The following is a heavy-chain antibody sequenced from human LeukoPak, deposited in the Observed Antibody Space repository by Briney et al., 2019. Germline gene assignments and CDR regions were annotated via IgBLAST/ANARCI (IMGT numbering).Heavy chain of an antibody. D-gene: IGHD6-19*01. Sequence: ASVKVSCKASGYTFTSYGISWVRRAPGQGLEWMGWINAYNGNTNYAQKLQGRVTMTTDTSTSTAYIELRSLRSDDTAVHYCARDGEVIAVAETSFDYWGQGTVVTLSS. V-gene: IGHV1-18*04. CDR2: INAYNGNT. CDR3: ARDGEVIAVAETSFDY. CDR1: GYTFTSYG. J-gene: IGHJ4*02.